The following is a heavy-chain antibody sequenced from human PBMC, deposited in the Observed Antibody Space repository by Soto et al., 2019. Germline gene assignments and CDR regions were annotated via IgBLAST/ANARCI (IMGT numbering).Heavy chain of an antibody. CDR3: ARGHISGSSSPPRI. J-gene: IGHJ4*02. D-gene: IGHD2-21*01. V-gene: IGHV4-39*07. Sequence: SETLSLTCTVSGGSITSSSYCWGWIRQPPGKGLEWIGEINHSGSTNYNPSLKSRVTISVDTSKNQFSLKLSSVTAADTAVYYCARGHISGSSSPPRIWGQGTLVTVSS. CDR2: INHSGST. CDR1: GGSITSSSYC.